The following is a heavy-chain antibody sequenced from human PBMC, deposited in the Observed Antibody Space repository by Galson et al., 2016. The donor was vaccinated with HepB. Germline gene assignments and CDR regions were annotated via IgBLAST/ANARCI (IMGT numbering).Heavy chain of an antibody. CDR2: IYPGDSDT. J-gene: IGHJ3*02. V-gene: IGHV5-51*03. CDR1: GYSFTTYW. Sequence: QSGAEVKKPEESLKISCKGSGYSFTTYWVAWVRQMPGKGLELMGIIYPGDSDTRYSPSFQGQVTISADTSINTAHLQWSSLKASDTAIYFCARRGWSHSDLSTDAFDIWGQGTVVTVSS. D-gene: IGHD6-19*01. CDR3: ARRGWSHSDLSTDAFDI.